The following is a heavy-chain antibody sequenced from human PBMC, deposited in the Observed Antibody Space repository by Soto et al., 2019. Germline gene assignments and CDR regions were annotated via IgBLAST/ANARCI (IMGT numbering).Heavy chain of an antibody. CDR1: GGSITNYY. CDR2: IYFSGST. D-gene: IGHD6-13*01. Sequence: SETLSLTCSVSGGSITNYYWGWIRQTPGQGLEWLGFIYFSGSTRYNPSLMSRLTISLDKSKRQFSMSLSSVTAADTAVYYCARSVATPGTNIDFWGQGTLVTVSS. V-gene: IGHV4-4*09. CDR3: ARSVATPGTNIDF. J-gene: IGHJ4*02.